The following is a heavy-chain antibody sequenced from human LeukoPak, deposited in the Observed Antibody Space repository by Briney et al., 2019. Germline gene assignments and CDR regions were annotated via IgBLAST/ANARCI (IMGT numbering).Heavy chain of an antibody. CDR2: IKRKTDGGTT. D-gene: IGHD3-16*01. J-gene: IGHJ4*02. V-gene: IGHV3-15*01. CDR3: ATGGGTYDY. CDR1: GFTFSNAW. Sequence: GGSLRLSCAASGFTFSNAWMSWVRQAPGKGPECVGRIKRKTDGGTTDYAAPVKGRFTISRDDSKNTLYLQLNSLKTEDTAMHYCATGGGTYDYWGQGTLVTVSS.